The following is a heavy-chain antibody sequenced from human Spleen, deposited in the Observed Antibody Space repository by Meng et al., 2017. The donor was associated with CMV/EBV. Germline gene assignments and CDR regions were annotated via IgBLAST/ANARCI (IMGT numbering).Heavy chain of an antibody. V-gene: IGHV4-61*02. J-gene: IGHJ4*02. D-gene: IGHD1-26*01. CDR1: GCSISSGSYY. CDR3: ARELGGGWELRIPDYFDY. CDR2: IYTSGST. Sequence: QVQLQESGPGLVKPSQTLSLTCTFSGCSISSGSYYWSWIREPAGKGLEWIGRIYTSGSTNYNPSLKSRVTISVDTSKNQFSLKLSSVTAADTAVYYCARELGGGWELRIPDYFDYWGQGTLVTVSS.